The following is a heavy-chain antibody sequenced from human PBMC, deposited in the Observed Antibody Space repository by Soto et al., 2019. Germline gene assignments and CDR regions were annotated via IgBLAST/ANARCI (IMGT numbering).Heavy chain of an antibody. V-gene: IGHV4-4*02. CDR1: GGSISSSNW. CDR2: IYHSGST. Sequence: QVQLQESGPGLVKPSGTLSLTCAVSGGSISSSNWWSWVRQPPGKGLEWIGEIYHSGSTNYNPSLKSRVTISVNKAKNQFSLKLSSVTAADTAVYYCARDQHLGRTGTNNGMDVWGQGTTVTVSS. CDR3: ARDQHLGRTGTNNGMDV. D-gene: IGHD1-7*01. J-gene: IGHJ6*02.